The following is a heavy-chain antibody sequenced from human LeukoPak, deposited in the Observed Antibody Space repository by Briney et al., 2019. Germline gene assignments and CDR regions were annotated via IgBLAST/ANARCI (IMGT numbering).Heavy chain of an antibody. Sequence: GGSLRLSCTASGFTLGDYAISWARQAPGQGLEWLGFIRSKVYGETTVYAASVKGRFTVSRDDSNNLAYLEMNSLQTEDTAMYYCTRLVPYLDYWGQGTLVTVSS. J-gene: IGHJ4*02. V-gene: IGHV3-49*04. CDR1: GFTLGDYA. CDR2: IRSKVYGETT. CDR3: TRLVPYLDY. D-gene: IGHD2-2*01.